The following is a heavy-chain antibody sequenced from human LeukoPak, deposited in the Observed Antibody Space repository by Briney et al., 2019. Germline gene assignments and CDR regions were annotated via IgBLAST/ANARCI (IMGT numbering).Heavy chain of an antibody. Sequence: SETLSLTCTVSGGSISSSSYYWGWIRQPPGKGLEWIGSIYYSGSTYSKLSLKRRVTISVDTAQNKFSLKLSSVTAADTAVYYCARHKYYYDSSGYYHTEDFQHWGQGTLVTVSS. J-gene: IGHJ1*01. CDR3: ARHKYYYDSSGYYHTEDFQH. CDR1: GGSISSSSYY. CDR2: IYYSGST. V-gene: IGHV4-39*01. D-gene: IGHD3-22*01.